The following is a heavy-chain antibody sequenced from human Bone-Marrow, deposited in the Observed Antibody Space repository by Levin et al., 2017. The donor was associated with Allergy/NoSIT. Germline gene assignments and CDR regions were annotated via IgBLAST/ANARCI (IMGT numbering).Heavy chain of an antibody. D-gene: IGHD3-16*01. V-gene: IGHV3-21*01. CDR2: ISSSSSYI. Sequence: GGSLRLSCAASGFTFSSYSMNWVRQAPGKGLEWVSSISSSSSYIYYADSVKGRFTISRDNTKNSLYLQMNSLRAEDTAVYYCAYFDVRLYDYIWGSISGDYYDYMDVWGKGTTVTVSS. J-gene: IGHJ6*03. CDR3: AYFDVRLYDYIWGSISGDYYDYMDV. CDR1: GFTFSSYS.